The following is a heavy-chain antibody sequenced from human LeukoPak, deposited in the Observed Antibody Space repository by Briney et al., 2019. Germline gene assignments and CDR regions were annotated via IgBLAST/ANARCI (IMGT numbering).Heavy chain of an antibody. Sequence: PGGSLRLSCAASGFTFSSYEMNWVRQAPGKGLEWVSYISSSGSTIYYADSVKGRFTISRDNAKNSLYLQMNSLRAEDTAVYYCARVQHLRWSRVHYYYYMDVWGKGTTVTISS. CDR2: ISSSGSTI. CDR1: GFTFSSYE. V-gene: IGHV3-48*03. D-gene: IGHD2-21*01. J-gene: IGHJ6*03. CDR3: ARVQHLRWSRVHYYYYMDV.